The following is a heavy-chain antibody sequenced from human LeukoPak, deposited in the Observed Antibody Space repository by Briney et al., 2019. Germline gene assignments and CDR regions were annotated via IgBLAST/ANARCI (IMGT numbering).Heavy chain of an antibody. CDR1: GFTFSAYG. D-gene: IGHD3-10*01. Sequence: GGSLRLSCAASGFTFSAYGMSWVRQSPRKGLEWVSGVSGADGTTYYADSVKGRFTISRDNSKSTLYLQMNSLRAEDTAVYYCARDGARPLWFGELLYSPGAFDIWGQGTMVTVSS. J-gene: IGHJ3*02. CDR3: ARDGARPLWFGELLYSPGAFDI. V-gene: IGHV3-23*01. CDR2: VSGADGTT.